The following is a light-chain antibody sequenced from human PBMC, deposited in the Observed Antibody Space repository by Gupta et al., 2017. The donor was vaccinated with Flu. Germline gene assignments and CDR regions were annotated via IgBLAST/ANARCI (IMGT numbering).Light chain of an antibody. CDR1: SSNIENNY. J-gene: IGLJ3*02. CDR3: GTWDSSLSAWV. Sequence: QSVLPQPPPPSAAAGQKVTISCPGSSSNIENNYVSWYQHLPGTAPKPLISENNKRPAGSPDRCSGSNSDTSATLGITGLQTGDEADYYCGTWDSSLSAWVFGGVTKLTVL. CDR2: ENN. V-gene: IGLV1-51*02.